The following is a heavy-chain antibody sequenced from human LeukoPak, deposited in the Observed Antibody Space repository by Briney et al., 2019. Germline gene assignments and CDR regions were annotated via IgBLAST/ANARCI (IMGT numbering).Heavy chain of an antibody. CDR3: ARRGDSSGDY. CDR2: IFYSGST. CDR1: GGSISTSSYY. J-gene: IGHJ4*02. V-gene: IGHV4-39*07. Sequence: PSETLSLTCTVSGGSISTSSYYWGWVRQPPGKGLEWIGNIFYSGSTYYSPSLKSRVTISVDTSKNQFSLKLSSVTAADTAVYYCARRGDSSGDYWGQGTLVTVSS. D-gene: IGHD3-22*01.